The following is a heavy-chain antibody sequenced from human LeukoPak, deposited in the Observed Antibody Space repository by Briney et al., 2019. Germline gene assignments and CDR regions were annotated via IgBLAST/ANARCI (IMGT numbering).Heavy chain of an antibody. CDR3: ARGSMIVVVWGPEDWFDP. D-gene: IGHD3-22*01. CDR2: IYHSGST. V-gene: IGHV4-39*07. Sequence: KPSETLSLTCSVSGGSISSSSYYWGWIRQPPGKGLEWIGSIYHSGSTYYNPSLKSRVTISVDTSKNQFSLKLSSVTAADTAVYYCARGSMIVVVWGPEDWFDPWGQGTLVTVSS. CDR1: GGSISSSSYY. J-gene: IGHJ5*02.